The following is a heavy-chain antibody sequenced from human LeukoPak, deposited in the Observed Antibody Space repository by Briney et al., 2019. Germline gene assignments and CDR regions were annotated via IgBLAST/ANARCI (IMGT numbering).Heavy chain of an antibody. V-gene: IGHV4-38-2*02. Sequence: SSETLSLTCTVSGYSISSGYYWGWIRQPPGKGLEWIGSIYYSGSTYYNPSLKSRVTISVDTSKNQFSLKLSSVTAADTAVYYCARVGSSGWAKGFLDYWGQGTLVTVSS. CDR1: GYSISSGYY. CDR3: ARVGSSGWAKGFLDY. D-gene: IGHD6-19*01. CDR2: IYYSGST. J-gene: IGHJ4*02.